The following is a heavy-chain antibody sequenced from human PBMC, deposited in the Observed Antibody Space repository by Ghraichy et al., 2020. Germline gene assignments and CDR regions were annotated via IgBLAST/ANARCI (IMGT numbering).Heavy chain of an antibody. D-gene: IGHD6-19*01. V-gene: IGHV1-2*02. J-gene: IGHJ6*02. Sequence: ASVKVSCKASGYTFTGYYMHWVRQAPGQGLEWMGWINPKTGGTKYAEKFQGRVTMTRDTSINTLYMELMRLTSDDTAVYYCARGGQWLVNHYGMDVWGQGTTVSVSS. CDR3: ARGGQWLVNHYGMDV. CDR2: INPKTGGT. CDR1: GYTFTGYY.